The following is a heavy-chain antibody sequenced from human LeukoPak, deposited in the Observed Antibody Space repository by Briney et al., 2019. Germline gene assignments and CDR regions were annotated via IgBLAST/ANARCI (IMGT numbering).Heavy chain of an antibody. D-gene: IGHD3-10*01. CDR2: IYYSGNT. J-gene: IGHJ3*02. CDR3: ARHGGITMFRRLLSAFDI. Sequence: PSETLSLTCTVSGGSVSSYYWSWIRQPPGKGLEWIGYIYYSGNTNYYPSLKSRVTMSVDTSKNQFSLKLNSVTAADTAVYYCARHGGITMFRRLLSAFDIWGQGTMVTVSS. V-gene: IGHV4-59*08. CDR1: GGSVSSYY.